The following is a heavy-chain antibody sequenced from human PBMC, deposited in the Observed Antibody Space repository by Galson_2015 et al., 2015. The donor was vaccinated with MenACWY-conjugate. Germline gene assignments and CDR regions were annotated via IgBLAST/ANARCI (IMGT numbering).Heavy chain of an antibody. J-gene: IGHJ6*03. CDR3: AKDVYMDV. CDR2: ISDSGAVT. Sequence: SLRLSCAVSGFTFRQYAMSWVRQAPGTGLEWVAIISDSGAVTHYIDSVKGRFTISRDNSKNTLYLQMSRLRAEDTALYYCAKDVYMDVWGKGTTVSVSS. V-gene: IGHV3-23*01. CDR1: GFTFRQYA.